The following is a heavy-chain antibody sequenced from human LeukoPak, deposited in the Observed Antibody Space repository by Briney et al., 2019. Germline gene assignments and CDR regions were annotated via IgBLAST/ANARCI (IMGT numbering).Heavy chain of an antibody. V-gene: IGHV3-7*01. CDR1: GFRFSRNW. J-gene: IGHJ3*02. CDR3: ARDWGFDAFDI. Sequence: VGSLRLSCAASGFRFSRNWMSCARQAPGKGVEWGANITHDGSEKYYVDSVKGRFTISRDNAKNSLYLQMNSLRAEDTAVYYCARDWGFDAFDIWGQGTMVTVSS. D-gene: IGHD7-27*01. CDR2: ITHDGSEK.